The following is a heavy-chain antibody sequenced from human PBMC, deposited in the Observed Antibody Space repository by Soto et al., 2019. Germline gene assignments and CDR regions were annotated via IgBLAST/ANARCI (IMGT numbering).Heavy chain of an antibody. D-gene: IGHD3-22*01. V-gene: IGHV3-23*01. CDR2: ISGSGGGT. CDR1: GFTFNIYA. Sequence: GGSLRLSCAASGFTFNIYAMSWVRQAPGKGLEWVSAISGSGGGTYYADSVEGRFTISRDNSNNTLYLQMSSLRADDTAVYYCVKGEYYYDSSGYYPFDYWGQGTLVTVSS. CDR3: VKGEYYYDSSGYYPFDY. J-gene: IGHJ4*02.